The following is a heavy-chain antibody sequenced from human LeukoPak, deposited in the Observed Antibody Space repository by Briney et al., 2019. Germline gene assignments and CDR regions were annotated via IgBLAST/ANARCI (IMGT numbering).Heavy chain of an antibody. Sequence: SETLSLTCTVSSGSISSSSYYWGWIRQPPGKGLEWIGYIYYSGSTNYNPSLKSRVTISVDTSKNQFSLKLSSVTAADTAVYYCARERGSSWYTNWFDPWGQGTLVTVSS. V-gene: IGHV4-61*01. J-gene: IGHJ5*02. CDR2: IYYSGST. CDR1: SGSISSSSYY. CDR3: ARERGSSWYTNWFDP. D-gene: IGHD6-13*01.